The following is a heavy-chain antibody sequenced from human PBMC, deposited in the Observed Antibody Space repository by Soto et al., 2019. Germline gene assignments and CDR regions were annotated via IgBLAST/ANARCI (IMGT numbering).Heavy chain of an antibody. CDR2: ISWNSGSI. J-gene: IGHJ4*02. D-gene: IGHD6-19*01. CDR1: GFTFDDYA. Sequence: EVQLVESGGGLVQPGRSLRLSCAASGFTFDDYAMHWVRQAPGKGLEVVSGISWNSGSIGYADSVKGRFTISRDNAKNSLYLQMNSLRAEDTALYYCAKDRGLVLSFYFDYWGQGTLVTVSS. CDR3: AKDRGLVLSFYFDY. V-gene: IGHV3-9*01.